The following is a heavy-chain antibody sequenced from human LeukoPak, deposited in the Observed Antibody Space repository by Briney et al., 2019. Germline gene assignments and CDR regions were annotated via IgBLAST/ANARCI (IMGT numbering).Heavy chain of an antibody. J-gene: IGHJ6*02. CDR1: GGSFRGYY. V-gene: IGHV4-34*01. Sequence: QPSETLSLTCAVYGGSFRGYYWSWIRQPPGKGLEWIGEINHSGSTNYNPSLKSRVTISVDTSKNQFSLKLSSVTAADTAVYYCARGLYSSGWTSNYYYYGMDVWGQGTTVTVSS. D-gene: IGHD6-19*01. CDR2: INHSGST. CDR3: ARGLYSSGWTSNYYYYGMDV.